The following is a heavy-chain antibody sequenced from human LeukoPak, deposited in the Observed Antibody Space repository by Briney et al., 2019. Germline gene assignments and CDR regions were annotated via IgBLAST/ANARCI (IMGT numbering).Heavy chain of an antibody. J-gene: IGHJ4*02. CDR3: ARVMWNPRYYFDY. V-gene: IGHV3-7*01. Sequence: PGGSLRLSCAGSGFTFSSYWMSWVRQAPGKGLEWVANIKQDGSEKYYVDSVKGRFTISRDNAKNSLYLQMNSLRAEDTAVYYCARVMWNPRYYFDYWGQGTLVTVSS. D-gene: IGHD1-1*01. CDR1: GFTFSSYW. CDR2: IKQDGSEK.